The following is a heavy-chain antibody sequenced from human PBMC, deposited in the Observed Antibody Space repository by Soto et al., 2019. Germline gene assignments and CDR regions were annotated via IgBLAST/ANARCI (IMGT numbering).Heavy chain of an antibody. CDR2: IYSGGDT. CDR1: GFTVSNNY. D-gene: IGHD2-21*02. V-gene: IGHV3-66*01. Sequence: GSLRLSCAVSGFTVSNNYMSWVRQAPEKGLEWISVIYSGGDTYYADSVKVRFIISRDNSKNTLYPQMNSLRVDDTAVYYCARGGGAYCGNDCIRAVDIWGQGTMVTVSS. J-gene: IGHJ3*02. CDR3: ARGGGAYCGNDCIRAVDI.